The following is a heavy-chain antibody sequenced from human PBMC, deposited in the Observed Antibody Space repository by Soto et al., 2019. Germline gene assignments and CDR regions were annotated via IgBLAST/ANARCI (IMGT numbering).Heavy chain of an antibody. Sequence: GXLRLSCAASGFTFSSYAMSWVRQAPGKGLEWVSAISGSGGSTYYADSVKGRFTISRDNSKNPLYLQMNSLRAEATAVYYCSYSSTPFDYWGQGTLVTVSS. CDR2: ISGSGGST. CDR1: GFTFSSYA. CDR3: SYSSTPFDY. D-gene: IGHD6-13*01. V-gene: IGHV3-23*01. J-gene: IGHJ4*02.